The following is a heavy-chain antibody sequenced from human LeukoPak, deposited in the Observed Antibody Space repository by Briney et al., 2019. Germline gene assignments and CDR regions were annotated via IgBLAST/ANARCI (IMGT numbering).Heavy chain of an antibody. CDR3: AKGGGLYCTNGVCQGTYYYYYMDV. V-gene: IGHV3-33*06. J-gene: IGHJ6*03. CDR1: GFTFSSYG. D-gene: IGHD2-8*01. Sequence: PGRSLRLSCAASGFTFSSYGMHWVRQAPGKGLEWVAVIWYDGSNKYYADSVKGRFTISRDNSKNTLYLQMNSLRAEDTAVYYCAKGGGLYCTNGVCQGTYYYYYMDVWGNGTTVTVSS. CDR2: IWYDGSNK.